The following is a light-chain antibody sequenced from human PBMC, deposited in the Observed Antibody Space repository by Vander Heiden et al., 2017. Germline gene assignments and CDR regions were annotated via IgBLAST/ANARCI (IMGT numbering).Light chain of an antibody. J-gene: IGLJ3*02. Sequence: QSALTQPASVSASPGQSITMSCTGTSRDVGDDKYVSWYQQHPGKAPKLMIYDVSNRPSGVSHRFSGSKSGNTASLTISGLQAEDEADYYCSSYTSSSTAWVFGGGTKLTVL. V-gene: IGLV2-14*01. CDR1: SRDVGDDKY. CDR2: DVS. CDR3: SSYTSSSTAWV.